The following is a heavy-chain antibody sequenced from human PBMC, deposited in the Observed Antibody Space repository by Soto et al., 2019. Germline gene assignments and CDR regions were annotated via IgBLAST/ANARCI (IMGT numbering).Heavy chain of an antibody. Sequence: EVQLVESGGGLVKPGGSLRLSCAASGFTFSSYSMNWVRQAPGKGLEWVSSISSSSSYIYYADSVKGRFTISRDNAKNSLYLQMNSLRVEDTAVYYCARGGGYDFWSGYTPSDYYYYYMDVWGKGTTVTVSS. J-gene: IGHJ6*03. V-gene: IGHV3-21*01. CDR3: ARGGGYDFWSGYTPSDYYYYYMDV. CDR1: GFTFSSYS. D-gene: IGHD3-3*01. CDR2: ISSSSSYI.